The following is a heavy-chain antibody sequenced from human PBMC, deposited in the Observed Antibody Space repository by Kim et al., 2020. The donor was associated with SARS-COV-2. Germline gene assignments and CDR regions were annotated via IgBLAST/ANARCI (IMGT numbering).Heavy chain of an antibody. V-gene: IGHV3-23*01. CDR2: ISGSGSST. Sequence: GGSLRLSCAASGFTFSSYAMSWVRQAPGKGLEWVSAISGSGSSTYYADSVKGRFTISRDNSKNTLYLQMNSLRAEDTAVYFCEGSSSWWYFDYWGQGTLVTVSS. CDR3: EGSSSWWYFDY. D-gene: IGHD6-13*01. CDR1: GFTFSSYA. J-gene: IGHJ4*02.